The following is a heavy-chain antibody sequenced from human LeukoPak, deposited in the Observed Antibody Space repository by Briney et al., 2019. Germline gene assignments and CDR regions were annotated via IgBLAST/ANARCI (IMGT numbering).Heavy chain of an antibody. Sequence: GGSLRLSCAASGFTFSSYSMNWVREARGKGLEWVSSISSSSSYIYYADSVKGRFTISRDNAKNSLYLQMNSLRAEDTAVYYCARDPVATITPFDYWGQGTLVTVSS. J-gene: IGHJ4*02. CDR1: GFTFSSYS. D-gene: IGHD5-12*01. CDR2: ISSSSSYI. V-gene: IGHV3-21*01. CDR3: ARDPVATITPFDY.